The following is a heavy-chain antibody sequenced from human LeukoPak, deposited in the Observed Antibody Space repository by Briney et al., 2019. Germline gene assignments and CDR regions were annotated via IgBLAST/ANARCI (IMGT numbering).Heavy chain of an antibody. Sequence: HSGGSLRLSCAASGFTVSSKYMSWVRQASGKGLEWVSVIYSGGNTYYADSVKGRFTISRDNSKNTVNLQMNSLRAEDTAVYYCASGIEVGPIYFDYWGQGTLVTVSS. D-gene: IGHD6-19*01. V-gene: IGHV3-66*01. CDR1: GFTVSSKY. CDR3: ASGIEVGPIYFDY. J-gene: IGHJ4*02. CDR2: IYSGGNT.